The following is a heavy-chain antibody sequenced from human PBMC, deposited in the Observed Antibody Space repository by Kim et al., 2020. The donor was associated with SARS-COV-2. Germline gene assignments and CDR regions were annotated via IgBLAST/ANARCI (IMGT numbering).Heavy chain of an antibody. CDR1: GFTFTPYA. Sequence: GGSLRLSCAASGFTFTPYAITWFRQAPGKGLDWSSPFRGRGPNPYSATSVKGRFTISRDNSKKPLYLQMNSPRAEDRAVYYCAKERKTMVRGVITGFDYWGQGTLVTVPS. V-gene: IGHV3-23*01. CDR2: FRGRGPNP. D-gene: IGHD3-10*01. J-gene: IGHJ4*02. CDR3: AKERKTMVRGVITGFDY.